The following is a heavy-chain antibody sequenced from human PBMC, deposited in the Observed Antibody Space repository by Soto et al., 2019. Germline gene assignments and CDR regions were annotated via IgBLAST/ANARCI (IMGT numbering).Heavy chain of an antibody. J-gene: IGHJ6*02. CDR3: AKVRYSGSYYGMDV. CDR1: GFTFSSYG. Sequence: QVQLVESGGGVVQPGRSLRLSCAASGFTFSSYGMHWFRQAPGTGLEWVAVISYDGNNKYYADSVKGRFTISRDSSKNTLYLQMNSLRAEDTAVYYCAKVRYSGSYYGMDVWGQGTTATVSS. CDR2: ISYDGNNK. V-gene: IGHV3-30*18. D-gene: IGHD1-26*01.